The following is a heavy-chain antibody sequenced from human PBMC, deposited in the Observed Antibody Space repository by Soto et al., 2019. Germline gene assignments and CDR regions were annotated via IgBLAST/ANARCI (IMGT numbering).Heavy chain of an antibody. J-gene: IGHJ4*02. CDR2: INAGNGNT. V-gene: IGHV1-3*01. CDR3: ARSIVVVTAADY. Sequence: QVQLVQSGAEVMKPGASVKVSCKASGYTFTSYAMHWVRQAPGQRLEWMGWINAGNGNTKYSQKFQGRVTITRDTSASTAYMELSSLRSEDTAVCYCARSIVVVTAADYWGQGTLVTVSS. D-gene: IGHD2-21*02. CDR1: GYTFTSYA.